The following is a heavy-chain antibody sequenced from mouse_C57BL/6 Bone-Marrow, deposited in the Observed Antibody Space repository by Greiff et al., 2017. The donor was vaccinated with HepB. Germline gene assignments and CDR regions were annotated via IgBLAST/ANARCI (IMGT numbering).Heavy chain of an antibody. CDR2: IDPEDGDT. CDR1: GFNIKDYY. CDR3: TTPPIYYDYPYAMDY. J-gene: IGHJ4*01. D-gene: IGHD2-4*01. V-gene: IGHV14-1*01. Sequence: VQLQQSGAELVRPGASVKLSCTASGFNIKDYYMHWVKQRPEQGLEWIGRIDPEDGDTEYAPKFQGKATMTADTSSNTAYLQLSNLTSEDTAVYYCTTPPIYYDYPYAMDYWGRGTAVTVSS.